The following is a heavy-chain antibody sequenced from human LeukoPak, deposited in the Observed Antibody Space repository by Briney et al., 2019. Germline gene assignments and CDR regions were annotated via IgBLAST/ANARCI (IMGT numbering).Heavy chain of an antibody. V-gene: IGHV4-59*01. CDR3: ARSMPSPNYYYYYMDV. CDR1: GGPISSYY. CDR2: IYYSGST. D-gene: IGHD2-2*01. Sequence: PSETLSLTCSVSGGPISSYYWSWIRQPPGKGLEWIGYIYYSGSTNYNPSLKSRVTISVDTSKNQFSLKLSSVTAADTAVYYCARSMPSPNYYYYYMDVWGKGTTVTVSS. J-gene: IGHJ6*03.